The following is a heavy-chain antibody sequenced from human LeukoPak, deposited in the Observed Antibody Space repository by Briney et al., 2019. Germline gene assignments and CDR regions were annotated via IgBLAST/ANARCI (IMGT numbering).Heavy chain of an antibody. V-gene: IGHV4-4*07. D-gene: IGHD2-2*01. J-gene: IGHJ5*02. Sequence: SETLSLTRTVSGGSISSYYWSWIRQPAGKGLEWIGRIYTSGSTNYNPSLKSRVTMSVDTSKNQFSLKLSSVTAADTAVYYCVRGPGVPAAISSWFDPWGQGTLVTVSS. CDR2: IYTSGST. CDR1: GGSISSYY. CDR3: VRGPGVPAAISSWFDP.